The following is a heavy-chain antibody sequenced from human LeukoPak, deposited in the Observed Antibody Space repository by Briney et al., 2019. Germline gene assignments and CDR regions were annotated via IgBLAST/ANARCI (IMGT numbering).Heavy chain of an antibody. V-gene: IGHV3-9*01. CDR1: GFTFGAYC. Sequence: QPGGSLRLSCAASGFTFGAYCMHWVRQPPGKGLEWVSAINWNSDTIHYADSARGRFTISRDNAKNTLYLQMNSLRVEDTAFYFCTKDISSGRPAPYGMDVWGHGTTVTVSS. CDR3: TKDISSGRPAPYGMDV. J-gene: IGHJ6*02. D-gene: IGHD3-10*01. CDR2: INWNSDTI.